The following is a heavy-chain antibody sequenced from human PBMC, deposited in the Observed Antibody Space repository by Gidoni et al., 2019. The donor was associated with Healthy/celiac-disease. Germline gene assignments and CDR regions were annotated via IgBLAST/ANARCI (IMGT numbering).Heavy chain of an antibody. CDR1: GFNFSGYS. J-gene: IGHJ4*02. Sequence: EVQLVEAGGGLVKPGGPLRLSCAASGFNFSGYSMNWVRQAPGKGREGVSSISSSSSYIYYADSVKGRFTIARDNAKNSLYLQMNSLRAEDTAVYYCASSGGQQYYFDYWGQGTLVTVSS. CDR3: ASSGGQQYYFDY. V-gene: IGHV3-21*01. CDR2: ISSSSSYI. D-gene: IGHD6-13*01.